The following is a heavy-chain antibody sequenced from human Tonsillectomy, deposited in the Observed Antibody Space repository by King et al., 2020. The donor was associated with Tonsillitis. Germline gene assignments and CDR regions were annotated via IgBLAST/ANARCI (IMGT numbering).Heavy chain of an antibody. CDR1: GYTFTTYG. CDR3: ARDVMVVTAIPGY. Sequence: QLVQSGAEVKKPGASVKVSCKASGYTFTTYGISWVRQAPGQGLELKGWTSADNGNTNYAQKLQGRVTMTTDTSTTTAYMELRSLISDDTAVYYCARDVMVVTAIPGYWGQGTLVTVSS. D-gene: IGHD2-21*02. CDR2: TSADNGNT. J-gene: IGHJ4*02. V-gene: IGHV1-18*01.